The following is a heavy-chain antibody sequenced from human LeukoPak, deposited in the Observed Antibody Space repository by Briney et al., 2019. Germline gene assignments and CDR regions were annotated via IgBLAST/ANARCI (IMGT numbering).Heavy chain of an antibody. V-gene: IGHV1-24*01. CDR2: FELHDSER. D-gene: IGHD3-9*01. J-gene: IGHJ5*02. CDR1: GYTLTKLS. Sequence: SVTVSFNFSGYTLTKLSIHWGRQAPGQGLEWLGSFELHDSERIYPQRFQGRVTLTKDTSTDTAYMELSSLISEDSAMYYCARYILTGYYRWRNNWFDPWGQGTLVTVSS. CDR3: ARYILTGYYRWRNNWFDP.